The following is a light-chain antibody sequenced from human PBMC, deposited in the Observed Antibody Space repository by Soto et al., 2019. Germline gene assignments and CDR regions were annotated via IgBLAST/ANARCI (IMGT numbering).Light chain of an antibody. J-gene: IGKJ1*01. V-gene: IGKV1-39*01. CDR1: QSISSF. CDR3: QQYNSDWT. CDR2: AAS. Sequence: DIQMTQYPSYLSASLGAMVTTTCRASQSISSFLNWYQQKPGTAPKILIYAASSLQSGVPSRFSGSGSATEFTITISSRQPDDFATDDCQQYNSDWTFGQGTKVDIK.